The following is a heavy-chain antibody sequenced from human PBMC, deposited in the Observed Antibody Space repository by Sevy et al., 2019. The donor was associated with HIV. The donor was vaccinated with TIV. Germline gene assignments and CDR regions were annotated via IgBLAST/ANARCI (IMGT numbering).Heavy chain of an antibody. Sequence: GGSLRLSCAASGFTFSSYGMHWVRQAPGKGLEWVAFIRYDGSNKYYADSVKGRFTISRDNSKNTLYLQMNSLEAEDTVVDYCASTSKRRVAAGGEGWPERKRGEYYYYGMDVWGQGTTVTVSS. V-gene: IGHV3-30*02. CDR3: ASTSKRRVAAGGEGWPERKRGEYYYYGMDV. CDR2: IRYDGSNK. J-gene: IGHJ6*02. CDR1: GFTFSSYG. D-gene: IGHD6-13*01.